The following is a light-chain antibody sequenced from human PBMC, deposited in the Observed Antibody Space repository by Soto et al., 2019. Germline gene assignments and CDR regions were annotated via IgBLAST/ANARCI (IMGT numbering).Light chain of an antibody. CDR2: DAS. CDR1: QKISSY. V-gene: IGKV3-11*01. CDR3: QQRSNWPPLT. Sequence: EIVLTQSPGTLSLSPGERATLSCRASQKISSYLAWYQQKPGQAPRLLIYDASNRATGIPSRFSGSGSGTDFALTISSLEPEDLAVYYCQQRSNWPPLTFGGGTKVEIK. J-gene: IGKJ4*01.